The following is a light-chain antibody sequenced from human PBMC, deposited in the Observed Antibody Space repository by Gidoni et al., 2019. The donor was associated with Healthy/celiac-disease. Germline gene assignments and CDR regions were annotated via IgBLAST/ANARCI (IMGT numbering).Light chain of an antibody. Sequence: DIQMTQSPSSLSASVGDRVTITCRASQGISNYLAWYQQKPGKVPKLLIYAASTLQSGVPSRFSGSGSGTGFTLTISSLQPEDVATYYWPKYNSAPQTFGQGTKVEIK. CDR1: QGISNY. CDR2: AAS. CDR3: PKYNSAPQT. V-gene: IGKV1-27*01. J-gene: IGKJ1*01.